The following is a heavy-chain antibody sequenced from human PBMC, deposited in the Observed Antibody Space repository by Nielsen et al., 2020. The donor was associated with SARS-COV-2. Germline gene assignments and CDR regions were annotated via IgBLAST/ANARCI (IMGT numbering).Heavy chain of an antibody. J-gene: IGHJ4*02. CDR3: ATAPLPTSSGGRRSLDY. V-gene: IGHV1-24*01. CDR1: GYTLTELS. CDR2: FDPEDGET. Sequence: SVKVSCKVSGYTLTELSMHWVRQAPGKGLEWMGGFDPEDGETIYAQKFQGRVTMTEDTSTDTAYMELSSLRSEDTAVYYCATAPLPTSSGGRRSLDYWGQGTLVTVSS. D-gene: IGHD6-19*01.